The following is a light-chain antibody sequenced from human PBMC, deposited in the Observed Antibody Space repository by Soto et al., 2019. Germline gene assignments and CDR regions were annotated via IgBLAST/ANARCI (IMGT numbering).Light chain of an antibody. V-gene: IGLV1-40*01. Sequence: QSVLTQPPSVSGAPGQTVTISCTGSSSNLGPGYDVHWYQQVPGTAPKLVLYGNTNRPSGVPDRFSGSKSGYSASLAITGLQPADEADYYCQSYDSSMTGAVFGTGTKGTVL. CDR3: QSYDSSMTGAV. CDR1: SSNLGPGYD. J-gene: IGLJ1*01. CDR2: GNT.